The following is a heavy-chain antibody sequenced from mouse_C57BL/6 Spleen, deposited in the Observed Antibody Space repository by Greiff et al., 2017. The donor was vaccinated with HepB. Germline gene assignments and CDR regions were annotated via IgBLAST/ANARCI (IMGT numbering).Heavy chain of an antibody. CDR3: ARRGLRNFDY. D-gene: IGHD2-2*01. V-gene: IGHV3-6*01. CDR2: ISYDGSN. J-gene: IGHJ2*01. CDR1: GYSITSGYY. Sequence: EVKLQESGPGLVKPSQSLSLTCSVTGYSITSGYYWNWIRQFPGNKLEWMGYISYDGSNNYNPSLKNRISITRDTSKNQFFLKLNSVTTEDTATYYCARRGLRNFDYWGQGTTLTVSS.